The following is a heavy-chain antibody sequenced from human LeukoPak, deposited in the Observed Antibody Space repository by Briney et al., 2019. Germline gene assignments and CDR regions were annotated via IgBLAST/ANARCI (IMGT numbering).Heavy chain of an antibody. Sequence: NPGGSLILSCAASGSTFSNFAMTWVRQAPGKGLEWVSSIVGSSSTYYADSLKGRFTISRDNAKNSLYLQMNSLRAEDTAVYYCARIGTGSSRDYWGQGTLVTVSS. J-gene: IGHJ4*02. CDR2: IVGSSST. CDR3: ARIGTGSSRDY. V-gene: IGHV3-21*01. CDR1: GSTFSNFA. D-gene: IGHD1/OR15-1a*01.